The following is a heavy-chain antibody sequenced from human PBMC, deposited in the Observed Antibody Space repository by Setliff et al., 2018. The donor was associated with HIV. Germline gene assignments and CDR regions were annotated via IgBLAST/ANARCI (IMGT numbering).Heavy chain of an antibody. CDR3: ARDPGWGAPDY. D-gene: IGHD7-27*01. CDR1: GFTFSAYW. Sequence: GESLKISCAASGFTFSAYWMSWIRQAPGKGLEWVAIINPSGYVPSYVDSVKGRFTVSRDNAENSMFLQMNDLRAEDTAVYYCARDPGWGAPDYWAQGILVTVSS. CDR2: INPSGYVP. V-gene: IGHV3-7*01. J-gene: IGHJ4*02.